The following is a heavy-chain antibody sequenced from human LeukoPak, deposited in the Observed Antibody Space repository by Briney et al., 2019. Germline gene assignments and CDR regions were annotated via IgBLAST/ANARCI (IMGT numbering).Heavy chain of an antibody. J-gene: IGHJ4*02. CDR1: EFTFSSYA. CDR3: AKTPGRDY. CDR2: ISGSGGNT. D-gene: IGHD3-10*01. V-gene: IGHV3-23*01. Sequence: PGGSLRLSCVVSEFTFSSYAMSWVRQAPGKGLEWVSAISGSGGNTYYADSVKGRFTISRDNSKNTLYLQMNGLRAEDTAVYYCAKTPGRDYWGQGTLVTVSS.